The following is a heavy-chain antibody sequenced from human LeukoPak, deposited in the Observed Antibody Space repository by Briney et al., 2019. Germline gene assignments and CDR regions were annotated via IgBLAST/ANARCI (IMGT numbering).Heavy chain of an antibody. J-gene: IGHJ4*02. V-gene: IGHV3-9*01. CDR2: ISWNSGSI. CDR3: AKGVLGYCSGGSCYLDY. CDR1: GFTFDDYA. Sequence: GGSLRLSCAASGFTFDDYAMHWVRQAPGKGLEWVSGISWNSGSIGYADSVKGRFTISRDNAKNSLYLQMNSLRAEDTAVYYCAKGVLGYCSGGSCYLDYWGQGNLVTVSS. D-gene: IGHD2-15*01.